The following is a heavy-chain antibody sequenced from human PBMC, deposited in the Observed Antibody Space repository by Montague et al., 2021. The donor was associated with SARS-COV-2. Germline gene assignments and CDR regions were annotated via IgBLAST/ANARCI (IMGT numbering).Heavy chain of an antibody. CDR1: GFDFFNFD. CDR2: ISSSGSTI. CDR3: ATNKYCTLHDCLHGRHYFDH. D-gene: IGHD2-8*01. V-gene: IGHV3-48*03. J-gene: IGHJ4*02. Sequence: SLRLSCEASGFDFFNFDMAWVRQAPGRGLEWISDISSSGSTILYADSLKGRFTISRDNIQKSLYLQMNSLRAEDTAVYYCATNKYCTLHDCLHGRHYFDHWGQGTLVTVSS.